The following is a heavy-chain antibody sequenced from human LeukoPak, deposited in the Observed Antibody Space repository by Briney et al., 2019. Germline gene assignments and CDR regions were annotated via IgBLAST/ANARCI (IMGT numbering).Heavy chain of an antibody. CDR2: IKQDGSEK. D-gene: IGHD3-16*01. Sequence: GGSLRLSCAASGFTFSSYWMSWVRQAPGKGLEWVANIKQDGSEKYYVDSVKGRFTISRDNAKNSLYLQMNSLRAEDTAVYNCASSGGPYDYVWGSQFDYWGQGTLVTVSS. CDR3: ASSGGPYDYVWGSQFDY. CDR1: GFTFSSYW. J-gene: IGHJ4*02. V-gene: IGHV3-7*01.